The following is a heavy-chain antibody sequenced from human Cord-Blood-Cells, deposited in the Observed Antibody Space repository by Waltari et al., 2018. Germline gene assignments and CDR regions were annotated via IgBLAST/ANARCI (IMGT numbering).Heavy chain of an antibody. CDR3: ARRYYDFWSGYYTGDAFDI. J-gene: IGHJ3*02. CDR2: IYYSGST. D-gene: IGHD3-3*01. CDR1: GGSISSSSYY. Sequence: QLQLQESGPGLVKPSETLSLTCTVSGGSISSSSYYWGWIRQPPGKGLEWIGSIYYSGSTYSNPSLRSRVTISVDTSKNQFSLKLSSVTAADTAVYYCARRYYDFWSGYYTGDAFDIWGQGTMVTVSS. V-gene: IGHV4-39*01.